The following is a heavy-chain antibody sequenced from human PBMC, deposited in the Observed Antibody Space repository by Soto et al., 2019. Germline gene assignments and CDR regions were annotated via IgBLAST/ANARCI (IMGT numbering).Heavy chain of an antibody. CDR2: IFSNDEK. D-gene: IGHD3-9*01. Sequence: QVTLKESGPVLVKPTETLTLTCTVSGFSLSNARMGVSWIRQPPGKALEWLAHIFSNDEKSYRTSLKSRLTISTDTSKIQVVLTITNMDPVDTATYYCARLDYDILAGQNWFDAGGQGTLVTVSA. V-gene: IGHV2-26*01. J-gene: IGHJ5*02. CDR3: ARLDYDILAGQNWFDA. CDR1: GFSLSNARMG.